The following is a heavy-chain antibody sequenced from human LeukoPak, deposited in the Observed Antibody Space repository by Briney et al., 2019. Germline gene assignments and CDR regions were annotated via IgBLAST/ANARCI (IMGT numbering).Heavy chain of an antibody. CDR3: AGVPRYFDWSNYYYGMAV. Sequence: GRSLRLSCAASGFTFSSYAMHWVRQAPGKGLEWVAVISYDGNNKYYADSVKGRFTISRDNSKNTLSLQMNSLRAGDTAVYYCAGVPRYFDWSNYYYGMAVWGQGTTVTVSS. CDR1: GFTFSSYA. D-gene: IGHD3-9*01. J-gene: IGHJ6*02. CDR2: ISYDGNNK. V-gene: IGHV3-30-3*01.